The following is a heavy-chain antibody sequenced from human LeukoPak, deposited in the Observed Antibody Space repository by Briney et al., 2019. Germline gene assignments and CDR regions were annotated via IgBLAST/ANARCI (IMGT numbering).Heavy chain of an antibody. D-gene: IGHD3-9*01. Sequence: SETLSLTCTVSGGSISSSSYYWGWIRQPPGKGLEWIGSIYYSGSTYYNPSLKSRVTISVDTSKNQFSLKLSSVTAADTAVYYCAREALRYSDWFPGFDYWGQGTLVTVSS. J-gene: IGHJ4*02. CDR2: IYYSGST. CDR1: GGSISSSSYY. CDR3: AREALRYSDWFPGFDY. V-gene: IGHV4-39*07.